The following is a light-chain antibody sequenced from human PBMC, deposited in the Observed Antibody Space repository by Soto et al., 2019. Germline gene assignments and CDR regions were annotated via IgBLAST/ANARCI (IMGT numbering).Light chain of an antibody. CDR3: LLYYGDSVV. Sequence: QTVVTQEPSLTVSPGGTVTLTRASSTGAVTSGYYPNWFQQKPGHAPRALIYSTINRHSWTPARFSGSLLGGKAALTLSGVQPEDEAEYYCLLYYGDSVVFGGGTKLTVL. CDR2: STI. V-gene: IGLV7-43*01. J-gene: IGLJ2*01. CDR1: TGAVTSGYY.